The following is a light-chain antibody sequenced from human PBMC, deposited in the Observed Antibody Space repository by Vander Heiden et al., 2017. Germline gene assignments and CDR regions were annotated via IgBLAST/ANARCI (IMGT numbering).Light chain of an antibody. CDR2: DVT. J-gene: IGLJ1*01. Sequence: HSALTPPASGSRSPAQPIALSCTGTSSDVGGYNSVSWYQQHPGKAPKLVIYDVTYRPSGVSNRFSGSKSGNTASLTISGLQNEDEADYYCSSYTSSSTLVFGTGTKVTVL. CDR1: SSDVGGYNS. V-gene: IGLV2-14*03. CDR3: SSYTSSSTLV.